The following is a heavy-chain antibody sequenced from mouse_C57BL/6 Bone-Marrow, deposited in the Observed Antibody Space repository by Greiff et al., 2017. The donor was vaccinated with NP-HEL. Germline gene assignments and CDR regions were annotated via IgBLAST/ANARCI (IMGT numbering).Heavy chain of an antibody. CDR2: INPNNGGT. V-gene: IGHV1-18*01. Sequence: VQLQQSGPELVKPGASVKIPCKASGYTFTDYNMDWVKQSHGKSLEWIGDINPNNGGTIYNQKFKGKATLTVDKSSSTAYMELRSLTSEDTAVYYCARYPYYYGSSSYWYFDVWGTGTTVTVSS. D-gene: IGHD1-1*01. CDR3: ARYPYYYGSSSYWYFDV. J-gene: IGHJ1*03. CDR1: GYTFTDYN.